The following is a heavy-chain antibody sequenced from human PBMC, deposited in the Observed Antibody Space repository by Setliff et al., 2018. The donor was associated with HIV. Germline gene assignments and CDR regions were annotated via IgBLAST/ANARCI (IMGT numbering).Heavy chain of an antibody. Sequence: SVKVSCKASGDTFSTYAITWVRQAPGQGLEWMGGIIPLVTIANYAQEFQGRVRFTADKSTSTAYMELNSLRSDDTAAYYCARGRYGSGTYWGLYYYYYMDVWGKGTTVTVSS. V-gene: IGHV1-69*10. CDR1: GDTFSTYA. CDR3: ARGRYGSGTYWGLYYYYYMDV. J-gene: IGHJ6*03. D-gene: IGHD3-10*01. CDR2: IIPLVTIA.